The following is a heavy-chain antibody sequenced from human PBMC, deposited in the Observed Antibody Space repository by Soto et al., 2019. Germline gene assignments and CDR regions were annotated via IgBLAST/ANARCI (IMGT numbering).Heavy chain of an antibody. CDR1: GFTFSSYG. CDR2: IWYDGSNK. CDR3: ARAFLEQQLVFPNYYYYYGMDV. D-gene: IGHD6-13*01. J-gene: IGHJ6*02. V-gene: IGHV3-33*01. Sequence: GGSLRLSCAASGFTFSSYGMHWVRQAPGKGLEWVAVIWYDGSNKYYADSVKGRFTISRDNSKNTLYLQMNSLRAEDTAVYYCARAFLEQQLVFPNYYYYYGMDVWGQGTTVTVSS.